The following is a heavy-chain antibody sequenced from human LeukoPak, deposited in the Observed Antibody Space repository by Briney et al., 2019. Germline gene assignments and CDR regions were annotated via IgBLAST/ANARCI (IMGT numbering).Heavy chain of an antibody. CDR1: GFTFSTYS. Sequence: PGGSLRLSCAASGFTFSTYSMNWVRLAPGNGLEWVSSISFSSDYIYYADSVKGRFTISRDNARNSLYLQMNSLRAEDAAVYYCARRYCSTTNCYAFDDWGQGTLVTVSS. V-gene: IGHV3-21*01. D-gene: IGHD2-2*01. CDR3: ARRYCSTTNCYAFDD. J-gene: IGHJ4*02. CDR2: ISFSSDYI.